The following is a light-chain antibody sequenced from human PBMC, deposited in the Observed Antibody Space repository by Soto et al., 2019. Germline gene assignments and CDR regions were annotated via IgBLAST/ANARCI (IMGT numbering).Light chain of an antibody. Sequence: QSALTQPASVSGSPGQSITISCTGTSSDIGAYNFVSWYQQHPGKAPKLMLYDVNLRPSGVSNRFSGSKSGNTASLTISGLQAEDEADYYCTSCTTSTTMIFGGGTQLTVL. CDR2: DVN. CDR1: SSDIGAYNF. CDR3: TSCTTSTTMI. V-gene: IGLV2-14*03. J-gene: IGLJ2*01.